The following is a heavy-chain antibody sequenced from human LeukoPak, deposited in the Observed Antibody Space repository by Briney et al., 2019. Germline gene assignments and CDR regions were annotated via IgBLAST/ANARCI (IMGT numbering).Heavy chain of an antibody. CDR1: GDSVSSNTAG. D-gene: IGHD4-17*01. CDR2: TYYRPKWLY. Sequence: SQTLSLTCAISGDSVSSNTAGWNWVRQSPSRGLEWLGRTYYRPKWLYDYAVSVKGRITISPDTSKNQFSLQLKSVTPEDTAVYYCTRQYGYFDFWGQGTLVTVSS. J-gene: IGHJ4*02. V-gene: IGHV6-1*01. CDR3: TRQYGYFDF.